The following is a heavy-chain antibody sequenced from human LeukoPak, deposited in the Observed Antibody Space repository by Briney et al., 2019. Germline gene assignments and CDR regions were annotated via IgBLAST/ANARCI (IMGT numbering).Heavy chain of an antibody. CDR1: GYSFTSYW. V-gene: IGHV5-51*01. J-gene: IGHJ4*02. CDR2: IYPGDSDT. Sequence: VESLKISCKGSGYSFTSYWIGWVRQMPGKGLEWMGIIYPGDSDTRYSPSFQGQVTISADKSISIAYLQWSSLKASDTAMYYCARLVHYDFWSGLDDYWGQGTLVTVSS. D-gene: IGHD3-3*01. CDR3: ARLVHYDFWSGLDDY.